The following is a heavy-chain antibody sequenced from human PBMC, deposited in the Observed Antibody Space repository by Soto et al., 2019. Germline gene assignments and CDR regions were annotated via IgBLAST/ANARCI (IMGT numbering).Heavy chain of an antibody. CDR1: GFTFDDYA. V-gene: IGHV3-9*01. CDR3: VRSKGGYSYGTPFDY. CDR2: ISWNSGNI. J-gene: IGHJ4*02. D-gene: IGHD5-18*01. Sequence: DVQLEESGGALVQPGRSLRLSCAASGFTFDDYAMYWVRQVVGKGLEWVSSISWNSGNIGYADSVKGRFTTSRDNAENSLYLQMNSLRPEDTALYYCVRSKGGYSYGTPFDYWGQGTLVTVSS.